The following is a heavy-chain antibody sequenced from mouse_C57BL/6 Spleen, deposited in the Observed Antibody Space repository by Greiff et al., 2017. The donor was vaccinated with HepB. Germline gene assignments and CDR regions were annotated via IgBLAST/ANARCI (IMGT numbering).Heavy chain of an antibody. CDR2: INPGSGCT. D-gene: IGHD1-1*01. Sequence: VQLQQSGAELVRPGTSVKVSCKASGYAFTHYLIEWVKQRPGQGLEWIGVINPGSGCTNYNEKFKGKATLTVYKSSSTAYMQLRSLTSEDSAVYFCARGLLRSLCYFDYWGQGTTLTVSS. CDR1: GYAFTHYL. J-gene: IGHJ2*01. CDR3: ARGLLRSLCYFDY. V-gene: IGHV1-54*01.